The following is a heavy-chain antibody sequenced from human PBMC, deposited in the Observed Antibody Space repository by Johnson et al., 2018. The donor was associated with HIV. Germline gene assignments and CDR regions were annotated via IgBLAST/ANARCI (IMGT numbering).Heavy chain of an antibody. V-gene: IGHV3-66*01. D-gene: IGHD2-15*01. CDR1: GFTVSSNY. CDR2: IYSGGRT. Sequence: VQLVESGGGLVQPGGSLRLSCAASGFTVSSNYMNWVRQAPGKGLEWVSVIYSGGRTYYAGSVNGRFTISRDNSKQTVYLQTNSLRAEESAVYYFAKWKYCSGDNCYSEFGVFDDAFDIWGQGTMVTVSS. CDR3: AKWKYCSGDNCYSEFGVFDDAFDI. J-gene: IGHJ3*02.